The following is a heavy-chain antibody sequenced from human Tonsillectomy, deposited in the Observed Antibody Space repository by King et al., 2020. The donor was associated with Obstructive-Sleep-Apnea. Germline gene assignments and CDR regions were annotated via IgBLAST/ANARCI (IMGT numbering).Heavy chain of an antibody. D-gene: IGHD3-9*01. V-gene: IGHV3-21*01. CDR3: ARVKLRYFDWPYEPTPGYFDY. J-gene: IGHJ4*02. CDR1: GFTFSSYN. Sequence: VQLVESGGGLVKPGGSLRLSCTASGFTFSSYNMNWVRQAPGKGLEWVSSISSRSTYIYYADSVKGRFTISRDNAKNSLYLQMNSLRAEDTAVYYCARVKLRYFDWPYEPTPGYFDYWGQGTLVTVSS. CDR2: ISSRSTYI.